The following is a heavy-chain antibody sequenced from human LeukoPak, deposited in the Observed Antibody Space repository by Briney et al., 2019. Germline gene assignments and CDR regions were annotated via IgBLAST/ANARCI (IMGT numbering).Heavy chain of an antibody. Sequence: GASVKVSCKASGYTFTGYYMHWVRQAPGQGLEWMGRFNLNSGGANYAQKFQGRVTMTRDTSISTAYMELSRLRSDDTAVYYCARASSGWYYFDYWGQGTLVTVSS. CDR2: FNLNSGGA. J-gene: IGHJ4*02. CDR1: GYTFTGYY. D-gene: IGHD6-19*01. V-gene: IGHV1-2*06. CDR3: ARASSGWYYFDY.